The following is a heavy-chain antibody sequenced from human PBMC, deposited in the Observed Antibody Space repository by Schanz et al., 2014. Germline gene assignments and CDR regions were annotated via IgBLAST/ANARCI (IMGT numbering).Heavy chain of an antibody. D-gene: IGHD5-18*01. CDR3: ARLLGYSYGHYYYYGMDV. CDR1: GFTFSNYG. J-gene: IGHJ6*02. CDR2: IRYDGNNK. Sequence: QVQLVESGGGVVQPGRSLRLSCAASGFTFSNYGMHWVRQAPGKGLEWVAFIRYDGNNKYYADSVKGRFTISRDNSKNTLYLQMNSLRSEDTAVYYCARLLGYSYGHYYYYGMDVWGQGTTVTVSS. V-gene: IGHV3-33*08.